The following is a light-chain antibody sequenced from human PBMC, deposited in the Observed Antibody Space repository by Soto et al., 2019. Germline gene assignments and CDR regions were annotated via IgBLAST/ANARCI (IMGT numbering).Light chain of an antibody. J-gene: IGKJ2*01. Sequence: EIVLTQSPGTLSLSPGERATLSCRASQSVSSSYLAWYQQKPGQAPRLLIYGASSRATGSPDRFSGSGSGSHFTLTISRLEPEDFAVYYCQQYGSSPYTFGQGTKLEIK. CDR2: GAS. CDR1: QSVSSSY. CDR3: QQYGSSPYT. V-gene: IGKV3-20*01.